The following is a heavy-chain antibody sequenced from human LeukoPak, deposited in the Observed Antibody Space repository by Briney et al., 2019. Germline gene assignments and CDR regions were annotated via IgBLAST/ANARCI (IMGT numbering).Heavy chain of an antibody. CDR2: IYYSGST. CDR1: GGSISSGGYS. V-gene: IGHV4-30-4*07. CDR3: ARTTEAHSWRTRYYDYYMDV. J-gene: IGHJ6*03. Sequence: SETLSLTCAVSGGSISSGGYSWSWIRQPPGKGLEWIGYIYYSGSTYYNPSLKSRVTISVDTSKNQFSLKLSSVTAADAAVYYCARTTEAHSWRTRYYDYYMDVWGKGTTVTVSS. D-gene: IGHD6-13*01.